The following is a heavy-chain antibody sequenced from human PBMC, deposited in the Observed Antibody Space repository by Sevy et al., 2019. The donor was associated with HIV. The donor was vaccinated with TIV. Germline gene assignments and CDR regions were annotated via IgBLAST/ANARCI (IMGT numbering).Heavy chain of an antibody. J-gene: IGHJ3*02. CDR1: GGSISSGGYY. CDR2: IYYSGST. CDR3: ARDGGPFVVVTARGAFDI. Sequence: SETLSLTCTVSGGSISSGGYYWSWIRQHPGKGLEWIGYIYYSGSTYYNPSLKSRVTISVDTSKNQFSLKLSSVTAADTAVYYCARDGGPFVVVTARGAFDIWGQGTMVTVSS. D-gene: IGHD2-21*02. V-gene: IGHV4-31*03.